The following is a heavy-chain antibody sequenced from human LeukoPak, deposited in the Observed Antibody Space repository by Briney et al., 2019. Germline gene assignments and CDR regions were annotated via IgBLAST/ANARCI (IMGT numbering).Heavy chain of an antibody. Sequence: SETLSLTCAVYGGSFSGYYWSWIRQPPGKGLEWIGEINHSGSTNYNPSLKSRVTISVDTSKNQFSLKLSSVTAADTAVYYCARGITVGFQYYYYYGMDVWGQGTTVTVSS. D-gene: IGHD3-16*01. J-gene: IGHJ6*02. CDR2: INHSGST. CDR3: ARGITVGFQYYYYYGMDV. V-gene: IGHV4-34*01. CDR1: GGSFSGYY.